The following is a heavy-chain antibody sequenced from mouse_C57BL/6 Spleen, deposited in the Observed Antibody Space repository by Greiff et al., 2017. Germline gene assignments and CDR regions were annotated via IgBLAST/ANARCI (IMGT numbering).Heavy chain of an antibody. J-gene: IGHJ2*01. CDR1: GYSITSGYD. CDR3: ARELDY. V-gene: IGHV3-1*01. CDR2: ISYSGST. Sequence: QSGPGMVKPSQSLSLTCTVTGYSITSGYDWHWIRHFPGNKLEWMGYISYSGSTNYNPYLQSPISITPDTSKNQFFRKMNSVTTEDTATYYCARELDYWGQGTTLTVSS.